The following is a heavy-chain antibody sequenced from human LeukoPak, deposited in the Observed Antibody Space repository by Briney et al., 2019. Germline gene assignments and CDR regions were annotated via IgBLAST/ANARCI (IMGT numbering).Heavy chain of an antibody. J-gene: IGHJ5*02. Sequence: SETLSLTCAVYGGSFSGYYWSWIRQPPGKGLEWIGEINHSGSTNYNPSPKSRVTISVDTSKNQFSLKLSSVTAADTAVYYCARGSPGIVVVPAASHNWFDPWGQGTLVTVSS. CDR3: ARGSPGIVVVPAASHNWFDP. D-gene: IGHD2-2*01. V-gene: IGHV4-34*01. CDR1: GGSFSGYY. CDR2: INHSGST.